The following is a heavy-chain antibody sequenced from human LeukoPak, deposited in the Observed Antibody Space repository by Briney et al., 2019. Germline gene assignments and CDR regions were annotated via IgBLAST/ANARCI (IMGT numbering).Heavy chain of an antibody. CDR3: AILEDYSVPLDY. CDR2: INAGNGNT. CDR1: GYTFTSYA. D-gene: IGHD2-15*01. V-gene: IGHV1-3*01. Sequence: ASVKVSCKASGYTFTSYAMHWVRQAPGQRLEWMGWINAGNGNTKYSQKFQGRVTITRDTSASTAYMELSSLRSEDTAVYYCAILEDYSVPLDYWGQGTLVTVSS. J-gene: IGHJ4*02.